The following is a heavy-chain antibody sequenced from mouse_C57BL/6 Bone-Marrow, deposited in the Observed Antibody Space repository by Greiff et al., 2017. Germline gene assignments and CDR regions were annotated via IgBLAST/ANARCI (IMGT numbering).Heavy chain of an antibody. CDR2: INYDGSST. CDR1: GFTFSDYY. CDR3: ASETFDGGFAY. Sequence: EVKLVESEGGLVQPGSSMKLSCTASGFTFSDYYMAWVRQVPEKGLEWVANINYDGSSTYYLDALKGRFIISRDNSKNILYLQMSSLKSEDTATDYCASETFDGGFAYWGQGTLVTVSA. J-gene: IGHJ3*01. V-gene: IGHV5-16*01.